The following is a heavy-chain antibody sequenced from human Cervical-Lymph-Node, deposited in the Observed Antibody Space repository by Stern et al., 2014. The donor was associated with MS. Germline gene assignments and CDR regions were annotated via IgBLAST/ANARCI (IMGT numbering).Heavy chain of an antibody. CDR2: ISDIGDRT. J-gene: IGHJ5*02. D-gene: IGHD3-3*01. V-gene: IGHV3-23*04. CDR1: GFTFNTFG. Sequence: EVQLVESGGGLVPPGGSLRLSCAVSGFTFNTFGMSWVRQAPGMGLELISAISDIGDRTYYAASVQGRFTISRDNSKNTLYLQMNSLSAEDTAVYYCVRDPPLDARFLGLDPWGQGTLVTVSS. CDR3: VRDPPLDARFLGLDP.